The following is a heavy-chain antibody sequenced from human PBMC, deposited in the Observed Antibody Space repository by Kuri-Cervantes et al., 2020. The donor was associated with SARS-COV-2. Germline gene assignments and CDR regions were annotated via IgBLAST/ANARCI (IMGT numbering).Heavy chain of an antibody. J-gene: IGHJ4*02. Sequence: GGSLRLSCKASGYTFSTYAMHWVRQAPGQRLEWMGWINTGNGNTKSSQRFQGRVTITRDTSTSTAYMELRSLRSDDTAVYYCARDRHLGDFWSGRYFDYWGQGTLVTVSS. CDR1: GYTFSTYA. V-gene: IGHV1-3*04. CDR3: ARDRHLGDFWSGRYFDY. D-gene: IGHD3-3*01. CDR2: INTGNGNT.